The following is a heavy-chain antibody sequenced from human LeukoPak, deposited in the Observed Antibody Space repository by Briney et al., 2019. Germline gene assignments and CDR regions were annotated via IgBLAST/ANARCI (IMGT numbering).Heavy chain of an antibody. CDR2: INPSGGST. V-gene: IGHV1-46*01. CDR3: ARVSYGDYYDY. J-gene: IGHJ4*02. D-gene: IGHD4-17*01. Sequence: ASVKVSCKASGYTFTSDYMHWVRQAPGQGLEWMGIINPSGGSTSYAQKFQGRVTMTRDTSTSTVYMELSSLRSEDTAVYYCARVSYGDYYDYWGQGTLVTVSS. CDR1: GYTFTSDY.